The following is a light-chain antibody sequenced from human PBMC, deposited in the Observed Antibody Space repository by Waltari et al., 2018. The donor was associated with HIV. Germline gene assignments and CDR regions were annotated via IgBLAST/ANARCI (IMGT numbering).Light chain of an antibody. Sequence: QLALTQSPSASASLGASVKPTCTLNSEQSTYAIAWHQQQPQKGPRYLMKVNSDGSHNKGAGIPDRFSGSSSGAERYLTISGLQSEDEADDYCQTWGTGIWVFGGGTKLTVL. J-gene: IGLJ3*02. CDR2: VNSDGSH. CDR1: SEQSTYA. CDR3: QTWGTGIWV. V-gene: IGLV4-69*01.